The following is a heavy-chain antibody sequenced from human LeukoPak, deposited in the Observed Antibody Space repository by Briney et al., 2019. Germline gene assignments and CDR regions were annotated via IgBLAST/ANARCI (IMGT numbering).Heavy chain of an antibody. CDR3: ARDLLVVPAAREPFDY. CDR1: GFTFSSYS. D-gene: IGHD2-2*01. Sequence: KAGGSLRLSCAASGFTFSSYSMNWVRQAPGKGLEWVSSISSSSSYIYYADSVKGRFTISRDNAKNSLYLQMNSLRAEDTAVYYCARDLLVVPAAREPFDYWGQGTLVTVSS. J-gene: IGHJ4*02. V-gene: IGHV3-21*01. CDR2: ISSSSSYI.